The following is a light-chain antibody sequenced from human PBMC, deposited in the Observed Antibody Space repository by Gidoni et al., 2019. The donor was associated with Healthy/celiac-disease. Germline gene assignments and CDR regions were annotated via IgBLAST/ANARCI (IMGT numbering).Light chain of an antibody. Sequence: QSALTQPLSASGSPGLSVTISCTGTSSDVGGYNYVSWYQQHPGKAPKLMIYEVSKRPSGVPDRFSGSKSGNTASLTVSGLQAEDEADYYCSSYAGSNNPYVFGTGTKVTVL. J-gene: IGLJ1*01. CDR1: SSDVGGYNY. CDR2: EVS. CDR3: SSYAGSNNPYV. V-gene: IGLV2-8*01.